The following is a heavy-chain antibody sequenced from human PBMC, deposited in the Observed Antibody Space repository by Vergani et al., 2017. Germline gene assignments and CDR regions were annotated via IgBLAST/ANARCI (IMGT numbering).Heavy chain of an antibody. J-gene: IGHJ4*02. CDR2: IYPGDSDT. V-gene: IGHV5-51*03. Sequence: EVQLVQSGAEVKKPGESLKISCKGSGYSFTSYWIGWVRQMPGKGLEWMGIIYPGDSDTRYSPSFQGQVTISDDKSISTAYLQWSSLKASDTAMSYCARPSYSSSAAASRENFGFDYWGQGILVTVSS. CDR3: ARPSYSSSAAASRENFGFDY. D-gene: IGHD6-6*01. CDR1: GYSFTSYW.